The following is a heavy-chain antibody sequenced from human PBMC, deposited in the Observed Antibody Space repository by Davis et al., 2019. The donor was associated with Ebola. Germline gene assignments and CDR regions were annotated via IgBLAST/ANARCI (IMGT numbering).Heavy chain of an antibody. D-gene: IGHD2-15*01. CDR1: GFTFSSHA. Sequence: GGSLRLSCAASGFTFSSHAMHWVRQGPGKGLEWVAITSFDGKNEYYADSVKGRFAISRDNAKDTLSLQMNSLRPEATGIYYCARGPDVVALVAPTLPDYWGQGTLVTVSS. V-gene: IGHV3-30*09. CDR2: TSFDGKNE. J-gene: IGHJ4*02. CDR3: ARGPDVVALVAPTLPDY.